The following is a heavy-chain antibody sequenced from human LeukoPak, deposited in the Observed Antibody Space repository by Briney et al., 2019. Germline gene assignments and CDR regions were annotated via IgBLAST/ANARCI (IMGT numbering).Heavy chain of an antibody. V-gene: IGHV3-74*01. CDR2: INTDESDT. CDR1: GFTFSRHW. CDR3: ARDRVASNWNYHPLFDY. J-gene: IGHJ4*02. D-gene: IGHD1-7*01. Sequence: GGSLRLSCAASGFTFSRHWMHWVRQAPGKGPVWVSRINTDESDTIYADSVRGRFTIPRDNAKNMLYLQMNSLRVEDTAVYYCARDRVASNWNYHPLFDYWGQGSLVTVSS.